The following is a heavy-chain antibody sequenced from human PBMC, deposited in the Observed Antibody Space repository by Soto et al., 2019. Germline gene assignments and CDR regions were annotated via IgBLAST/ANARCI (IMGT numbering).Heavy chain of an antibody. D-gene: IGHD3-22*01. CDR2: IHYSGST. V-gene: IGHV4-39*01. CDR1: GDSVTISDYY. J-gene: IGHJ4*02. Sequence: QLQLQESGPGLGKPSETLSLTCTVSGDSVTISDYYWGWIRQPPGKGLEWIGSIHYSGSTYYNPSLKNRVTISGDTSQKQFSLKLTSVTAADAAVYYCAAHDSGGYYAEYWGQGTLVTVSA. CDR3: AAHDSGGYYAEY.